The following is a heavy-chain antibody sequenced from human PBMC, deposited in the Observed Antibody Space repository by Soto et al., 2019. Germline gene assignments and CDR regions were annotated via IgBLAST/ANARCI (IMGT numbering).Heavy chain of an antibody. J-gene: IGHJ6*02. CDR3: ARVGQQLVHYYYGMDV. Sequence: ASVKVSCKASGYTFTSYGISWVRQAPGQGLEWMGWISAYNGNTNYAQKLQGRVTMTTDTSTSTAYMELRSLRSDETAVYYCARVGQQLVHYYYGMDVWGQGTTVTVSS. D-gene: IGHD6-13*01. CDR1: GYTFTSYG. CDR2: ISAYNGNT. V-gene: IGHV1-18*04.